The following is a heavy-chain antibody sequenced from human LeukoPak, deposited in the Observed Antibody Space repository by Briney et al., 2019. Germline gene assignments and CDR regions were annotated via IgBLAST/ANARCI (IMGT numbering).Heavy chain of an antibody. CDR2: ISSSGSTI. CDR1: GFTFSSYE. CDR3: AKDSYYDSSGLDAFDI. D-gene: IGHD3-22*01. Sequence: GGSLRLSCAASGFTFSSYEMNWVRQAPGKGLEWVSYISSSGSTIYYADSVKGRFTISRDNSKNTLYLQMNSLRAEDTAVYYCAKDSYYDSSGLDAFDIWGQGTMVTVSS. J-gene: IGHJ3*02. V-gene: IGHV3-48*03.